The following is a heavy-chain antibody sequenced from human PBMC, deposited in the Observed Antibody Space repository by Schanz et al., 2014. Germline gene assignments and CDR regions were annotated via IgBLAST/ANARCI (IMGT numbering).Heavy chain of an antibody. Sequence: QVQLVQSGAEVKKPGASVRVSCKVSGYAFTTYGISWVRQAPGQGLEWMGMINPSGGSTTYAQKFQGRVTMTRDTSTSTVYMDLSSLRPEDTAVYYCARGRTFDYWGQGTLVTVSS. CDR1: GYAFTTYG. CDR3: ARGRTFDY. CDR2: INPSGGST. J-gene: IGHJ4*02. V-gene: IGHV1-46*01.